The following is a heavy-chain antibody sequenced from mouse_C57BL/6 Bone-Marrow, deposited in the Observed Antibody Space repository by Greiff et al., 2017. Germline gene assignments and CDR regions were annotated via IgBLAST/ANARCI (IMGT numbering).Heavy chain of an antibody. CDR2: IDPANGNT. D-gene: IGHD2-5*01. J-gene: IGHJ3*01. CDR3: AMAYYSNYAWFAY. CDR1: GFNIKNTY. Sequence: EVQGVESVAELVRPGASVKLSCTASGFNIKNTYMHWVKQRPEQGLEWIGRIDPANGNTKYAPKFQGKATITADTSSTTAYLQLSSLTSEDTAIYYCAMAYYSNYAWFAYWGQGTLVTVSA. V-gene: IGHV14-3*01.